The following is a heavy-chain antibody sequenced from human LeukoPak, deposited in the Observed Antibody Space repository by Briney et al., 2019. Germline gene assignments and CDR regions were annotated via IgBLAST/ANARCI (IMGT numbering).Heavy chain of an antibody. CDR2: IYYSGST. CDR1: GGSISSGGYY. V-gene: IGHV4-31*03. Sequence: PQTLSLTCTVSGGSISSGGYYWSWIRQHPGKGLEWIGYIYYSGSTYYNPSLKSRVTISVDTSKNQFSLKLSSVTAADTAVYYCAGFGYDFWSGYDPLFDYWGQGTLVTVSS. J-gene: IGHJ4*02. D-gene: IGHD3-3*01. CDR3: AGFGYDFWSGYDPLFDY.